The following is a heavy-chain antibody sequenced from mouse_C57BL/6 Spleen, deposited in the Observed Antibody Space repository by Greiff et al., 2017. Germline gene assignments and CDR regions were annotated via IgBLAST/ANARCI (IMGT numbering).Heavy chain of an antibody. CDR2: IHPNSGST. CDR1: GYTFTSYW. J-gene: IGHJ3*01. V-gene: IGHV1-64*01. D-gene: IGHD2-12*01. CDR3: ARESYDEGRGFAY. Sequence: VQLQQSGAELVKPGASAKLSCKASGYTFTSYWMHWVKQRPGQGLEWIGMIHPNSGSTNYHEKFKSKATLTVDKSSSTAYMQLSSLTSEDSAVYDCARESYDEGRGFAYWGQGTLVTVSA.